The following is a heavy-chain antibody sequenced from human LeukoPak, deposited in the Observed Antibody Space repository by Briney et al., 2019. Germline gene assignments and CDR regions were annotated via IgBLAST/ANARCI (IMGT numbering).Heavy chain of an antibody. CDR3: AISIVGATYFDY. V-gene: IGHV1-18*01. D-gene: IGHD1-26*01. J-gene: IGHJ4*02. Sequence: GASAKVSCKASGYTFTSYGISWVRQAPGQGLEWMGWISAYNGNTNYAQKLQGRVTMTTDTSTSTAYMELRSLRSDDTAVYYCAISIVGATYFDYWGQGTLVTVSS. CDR1: GYTFTSYG. CDR2: ISAYNGNT.